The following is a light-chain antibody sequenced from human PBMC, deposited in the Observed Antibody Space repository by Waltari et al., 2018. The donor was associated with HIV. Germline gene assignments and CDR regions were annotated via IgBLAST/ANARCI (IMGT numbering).Light chain of an antibody. CDR2: DVS. CDR3: TSYASITSWV. J-gene: IGLJ3*02. V-gene: IGLV2-14*03. CDR1: SSDVGDLNF. Sequence: QSALTQPASVSGPPGQSITFSCTGTSSDVGDLNFVSWYQQHPGKAPKLMIYDVSHRPSGVSDRVSGSKSGSTASLTISGLQADDEADYYCTSYASITSWVFGGGTKVTVL.